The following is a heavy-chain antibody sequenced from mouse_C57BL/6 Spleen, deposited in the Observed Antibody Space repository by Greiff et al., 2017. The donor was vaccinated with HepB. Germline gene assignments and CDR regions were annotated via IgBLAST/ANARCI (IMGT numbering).Heavy chain of an antibody. CDR1: GYSFTSYY. V-gene: IGHV1-66*01. CDR3: ARSGDPYYFDY. Sequence: VQLQQSGPELVKPGASVKISCKASGYSFTSYYIHWVKQRPGQGLEWIGWIYPGSGNTKYNEKFKGKATLTADTSSSTAYMQLSSLTSEDSAVYYGARSGDPYYFDYWGQGTTLTVSS. J-gene: IGHJ2*01. CDR2: IYPGSGNT.